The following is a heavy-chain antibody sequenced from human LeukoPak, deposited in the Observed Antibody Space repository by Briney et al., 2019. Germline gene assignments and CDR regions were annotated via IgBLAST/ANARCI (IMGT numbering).Heavy chain of an antibody. CDR1: GGSISSYY. CDR2: IYYSGST. V-gene: IGHV4-59*08. J-gene: IGHJ3*02. CDR3: AGNYVLEDAFDI. D-gene: IGHD3-3*02. Sequence: SETLSLTCTVSGGSISSYYWSWIRQPPGKGLEWIGYIYYSGSTNYNPSLKSRVTISVDTSKNQFSLKLSSVTAADTAVYYCAGNYVLEDAFDIWAKGQWSPSLQ.